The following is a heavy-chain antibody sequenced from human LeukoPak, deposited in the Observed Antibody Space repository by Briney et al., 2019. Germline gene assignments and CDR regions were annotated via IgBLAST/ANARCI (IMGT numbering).Heavy chain of an antibody. CDR2: IRSKAYGGTT. CDR1: GFTFGDYA. D-gene: IGHD3-22*01. J-gene: IGHJ4*02. CDR3: TQGDYDSSGQLDY. Sequence: GGTLRLSCTASGFTFGDYAMSWVRQAPGKGLEWVGFIRSKAYGGTTEYAASVKGRFTISRDDSKSIAYLQMNSLKTEDTAVYYCTQGDYDSSGQLDYWGQGTLVTLSS. V-gene: IGHV3-49*04.